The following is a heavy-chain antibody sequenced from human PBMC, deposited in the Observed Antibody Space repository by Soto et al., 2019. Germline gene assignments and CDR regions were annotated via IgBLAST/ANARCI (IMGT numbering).Heavy chain of an antibody. D-gene: IGHD4-17*01. J-gene: IGHJ4*02. CDR3: ARDYGDYSFFFDY. CDR1: GGSISSSSYY. CDR2: IYYSGST. Sequence: SETLSLTCTVSGGSISSSSYYWGWIRQPPGKGLEWIGSIYYSGSTNYNPSLESRATISVDHSKNQFSLTLRSVTAADTAVYYCARDYGDYSFFFDYWGQGALVTVSS. V-gene: IGHV4-39*07.